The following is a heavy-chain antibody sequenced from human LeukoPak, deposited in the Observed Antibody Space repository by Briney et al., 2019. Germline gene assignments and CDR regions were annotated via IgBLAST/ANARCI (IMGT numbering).Heavy chain of an antibody. CDR3: AREECSSTSCSPFDH. D-gene: IGHD2-2*01. J-gene: IGHJ4*02. CDR2: IIPILGIA. V-gene: IGHV1-69*04. CDR1: GGTFSSYA. Sequence: ASVKVSCKASGGTFSSYAISWVRQAPGQGLEWMGRIIPILGIANYAQKFQGRVTITADKSTSTAYMELSSLRSEDTAVYYCAREECSSTSCSPFDHWGQGTLVTVSS.